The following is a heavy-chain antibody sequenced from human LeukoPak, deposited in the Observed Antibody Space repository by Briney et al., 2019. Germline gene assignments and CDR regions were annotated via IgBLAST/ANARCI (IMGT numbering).Heavy chain of an antibody. CDR2: IYCSGST. D-gene: IGHD3-3*01. J-gene: IGHJ4*02. CDR3: ARARGVVEFDY. V-gene: IGHV4-59*07. Sequence: SDTLSLTCTVWGGSINSHYWSWIRQPPGKGLEWIGYIYCSGSTNYNPSLKSRVTISVDTSKNQFSLKLSSVTAADTAVYYCARARGVVEFDYWGQGTLVTVSS. CDR1: GGSINSHY.